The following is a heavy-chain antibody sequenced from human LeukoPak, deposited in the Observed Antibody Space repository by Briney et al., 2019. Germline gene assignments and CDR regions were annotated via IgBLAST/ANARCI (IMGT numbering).Heavy chain of an antibody. D-gene: IGHD6-13*01. CDR2: ISPDGSTT. J-gene: IGHJ4*02. Sequence: GGSLRLSCAASGFTFSRYWMHWVRQAPGKGLMWVSRISPDGSTTLYADSVKGRFTISRDNAKRTLYLQMNRLGAEDTAVYYCTTGLSSNRYHLCDYWGQGTLVTVSS. V-gene: IGHV3-74*03. CDR1: GFTFSRYW. CDR3: TTGLSSNRYHLCDY.